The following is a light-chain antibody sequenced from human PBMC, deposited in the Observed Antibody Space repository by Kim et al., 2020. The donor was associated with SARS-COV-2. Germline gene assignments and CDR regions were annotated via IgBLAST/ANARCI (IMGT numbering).Light chain of an antibody. CDR2: DAS. J-gene: IGKJ4*01. Sequence: DIQMTQSPSSLSASIGDRVTISCQASQDIRKCVNWYQQKPGKAPKFLISDASVLQTGVPPRFIGSGSGTEFSFTITSLQPEDVGTYFCQQFAELPLTFGGGTKVEIK. CDR1: QDIRKC. V-gene: IGKV1-33*01. CDR3: QQFAELPLT.